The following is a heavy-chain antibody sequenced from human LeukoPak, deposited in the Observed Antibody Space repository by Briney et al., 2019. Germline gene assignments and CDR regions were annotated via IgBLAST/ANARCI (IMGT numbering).Heavy chain of an antibody. V-gene: IGHV5-51*01. CDR2: IYPGDSDT. J-gene: IGHJ4*02. CDR1: GYSFTSYW. CDR3: ARRAAAGTGGKYFDY. D-gene: IGHD6-13*01. Sequence: GESLKISCKGSGYSFTSYWIGWVRQMPGKGLEWMGIIYPGDSDTRYSPSFQGQVTISADKSISTAYLQWSSLKASDTAMYYCARRAAAGTGGKYFDYWGQGTLVTVSS.